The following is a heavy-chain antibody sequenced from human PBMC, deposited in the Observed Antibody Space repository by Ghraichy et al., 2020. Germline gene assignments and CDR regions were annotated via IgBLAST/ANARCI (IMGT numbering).Heavy chain of an antibody. CDR2: LSANGLSI. Sequence: GGSLRLSCVASGFSFSTYAMTWIRQAPGKGLQWVSGLSANGLSINYGDSVKGRFTISRDNARNTVYLQMDSLRAEDTAVYYCARNASSSDRYDSSGGIFDYRGRRAMVAVSS. D-gene: IGHD3-22*01. V-gene: IGHV3-23*01. CDR1: GFSFSTYA. CDR3: ARNASSSDRYDSSGGIFDY. J-gene: IGHJ4*02.